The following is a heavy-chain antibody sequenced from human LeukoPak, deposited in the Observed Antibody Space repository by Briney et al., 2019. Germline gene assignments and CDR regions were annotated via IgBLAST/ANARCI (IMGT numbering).Heavy chain of an antibody. J-gene: IGHJ6*03. D-gene: IGHD4-17*01. V-gene: IGHV1-8*01. CDR2: MNPNSGTT. CDR3: ARGTTLTTLPYYYYFIDV. Sequence: ASVKVSCKASGYTFTSYDINWVRQATGQGLEWMGWMNPNSGTTGYAQKLQGRVTMTRNTSIGTAYMELSRLRSDDTAVYYCARGTTLTTLPYYYYFIDVWGKGTTVTISS. CDR1: GYTFTSYD.